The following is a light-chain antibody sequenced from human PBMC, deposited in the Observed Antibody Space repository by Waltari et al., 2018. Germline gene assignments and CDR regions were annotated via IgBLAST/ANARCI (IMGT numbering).Light chain of an antibody. Sequence: QSALTQPASVSGSPGQSITISCTGTSSDVGTSKFVSWYHPHPGKVPKLIIYDATDRPSGVSSRFSGSKSGNTASLTISGLQAEDEGDYYCNSYTTSGTVVFGGGTKLTVL. J-gene: IGLJ2*01. CDR2: DAT. CDR3: NSYTTSGTVV. V-gene: IGLV2-14*03. CDR1: SSDVGTSKF.